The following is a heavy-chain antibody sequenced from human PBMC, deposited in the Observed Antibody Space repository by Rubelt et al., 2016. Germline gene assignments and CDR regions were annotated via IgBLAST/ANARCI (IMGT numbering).Heavy chain of an antibody. D-gene: IGHD3-3*01. V-gene: IGHV3-53*01. CDR1: GFTVSSSY. CDR2: IYSSGNT. Sequence: LDSGGGWVQPGGSLRLSCAVSGFTVSSSYMSWVRQTPGKGLEWVSVIYSSGNTYYADSVKGRFTISRDNSKNTLYLQMNSLRAEDTAVYYCARDLPLRFSEWHNDSWGQGTLVTVSS. J-gene: IGHJ4*02. CDR3: ARDLPLRFSEWHNDS.